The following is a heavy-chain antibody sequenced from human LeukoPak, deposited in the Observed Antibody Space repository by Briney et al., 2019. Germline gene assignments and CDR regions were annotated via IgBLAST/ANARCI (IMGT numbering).Heavy chain of an antibody. CDR2: FYYTTPT. CDR3: ARGADYGGNLPFYFDY. J-gene: IGHJ4*02. V-gene: IGHV4-39*07. D-gene: IGHD4-23*01. CDR1: GASVGTTSYY. Sequence: SETLSLTCTVSGASVGTTSYYWGWIRQPPGRGLEWIGSFYYTTPTYYNPSLKSRVSISVDRSKNQFSLKLTSVTAADTAVYYCARGADYGGNLPFYFDYWGQGTLVTVSS.